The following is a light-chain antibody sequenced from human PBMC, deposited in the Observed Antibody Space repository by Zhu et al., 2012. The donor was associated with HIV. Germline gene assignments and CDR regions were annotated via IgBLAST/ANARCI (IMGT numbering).Light chain of an antibody. J-gene: IGKJ4*01. Sequence: EIVMTQSPVTLSVSPGERATLSCRASQSIGTSLAWYQQKPGQAPRLLIYDAFTRATGIPARFSGSGSGTEFSLTISSLQSEDFAVYYCQQYDNWPPLTFGGGTKVDIK. CDR1: QSIGTS. V-gene: IGKV3-15*01. CDR2: DAF. CDR3: QQYDNWPPLT.